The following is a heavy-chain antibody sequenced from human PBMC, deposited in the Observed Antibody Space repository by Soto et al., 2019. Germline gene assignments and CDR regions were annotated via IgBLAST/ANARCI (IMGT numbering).Heavy chain of an antibody. V-gene: IGHV4-39*01. Sequence: QLQLQESGPGLVKPSETLSLTCTVSGGSISSSSYYWGWIRQPPGKGLEWIGSIYYSGSTYYNPSLKSRVTIAVDTYKNQFSLKLSSVTAADTAVYYCARLVFPAAGGDYWGQGTLVTVSS. CDR2: IYYSGST. CDR1: GGSISSSSYY. J-gene: IGHJ4*02. CDR3: ARLVFPAAGGDY. D-gene: IGHD6-13*01.